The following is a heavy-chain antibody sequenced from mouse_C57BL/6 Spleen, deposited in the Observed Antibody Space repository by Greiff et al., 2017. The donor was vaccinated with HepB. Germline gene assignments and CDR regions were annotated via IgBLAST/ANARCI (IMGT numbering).Heavy chain of an antibody. CDR2: IDPSDSYT. CDR3: ARSPSDGYYPAWFAY. Sequence: QVQLQQPGAELVMPGASVKPSCKASGYTFPSYWMHWVKQRPGQGLEWIGEIDPSDSYTNYNQKFKGKSTLTVDKSSSTAYMQLSSLTSEDSAVYYCARSPSDGYYPAWFAYWGQGTLVTVSA. CDR1: GYTFPSYW. J-gene: IGHJ3*01. V-gene: IGHV1-69*01. D-gene: IGHD2-3*01.